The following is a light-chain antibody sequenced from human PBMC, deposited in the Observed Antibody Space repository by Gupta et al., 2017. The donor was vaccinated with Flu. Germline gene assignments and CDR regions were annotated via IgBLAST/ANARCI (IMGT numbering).Light chain of an antibody. J-gene: IGKJ3*01. V-gene: IGKV1-9*01. CDR3: HQHKNYPPFT. CDR1: QGISSY. Sequence: DIQLTQSPSFLSASVGDRVTITCRASQGISSYLAWYQQKPGKAPKLLIYTASTLQSGVHSRFSGSGCGKELTLTTSSRQQEDFAPYYCHQHKNYPPFTFGHGTXVDI. CDR2: TAS.